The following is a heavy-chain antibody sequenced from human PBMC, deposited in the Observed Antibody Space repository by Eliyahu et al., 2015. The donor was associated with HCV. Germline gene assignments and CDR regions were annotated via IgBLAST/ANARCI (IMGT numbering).Heavy chain of an antibody. V-gene: IGHV1-69*01. CDR2: IIPIFGTA. Sequence: EVKKPGSSVKVSCKASGGTFSSYAISWVRQAPGQGLEWMGGIIPIFGTANYAQKFQGRVTITADESTSTAYMELSSLRSEDTAVYYCAREGEYSGGRGDRPFDYWGQGTLVTVSS. CDR3: AREGEYSGGRGDRPFDY. J-gene: IGHJ4*02. CDR1: GGTFSSYA. D-gene: IGHD5-12*01.